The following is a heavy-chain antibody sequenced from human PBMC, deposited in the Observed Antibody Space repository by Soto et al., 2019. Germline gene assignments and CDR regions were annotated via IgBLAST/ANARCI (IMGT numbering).Heavy chain of an antibody. CDR3: AKAREIVVVPAGP. D-gene: IGHD2-2*01. J-gene: IGHJ3*01. V-gene: IGHV3-11*04. Sequence: GGSLRLSCAASGFTFSDYYISCILQAPGKGLEWVSYISSSGSTIYYADSVKGRFTISRENAKNSLDLQMNSLRAEDTAVYYCAKAREIVVVPAGPWGQGTMVTVSS. CDR2: ISSSGSTI. CDR1: GFTFSDYY.